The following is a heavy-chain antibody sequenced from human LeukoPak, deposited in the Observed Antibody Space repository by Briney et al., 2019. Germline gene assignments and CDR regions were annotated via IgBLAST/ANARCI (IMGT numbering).Heavy chain of an antibody. V-gene: IGHV1-69*01. CDR2: IIPIFGTA. D-gene: IGHD3-10*01. CDR1: GGTFSSYG. J-gene: IGHJ4*02. Sequence: SVKVSCKASGGTFSSYGISWVRQAPGQGLEWMGGIIPIFGTANYAQKFQGRVTITADESTSTAYMELSSLRSEDAAVYYCARAGGSGSYYNFDYWGQGTLVTVSS. CDR3: ARAGGSGSYYNFDY.